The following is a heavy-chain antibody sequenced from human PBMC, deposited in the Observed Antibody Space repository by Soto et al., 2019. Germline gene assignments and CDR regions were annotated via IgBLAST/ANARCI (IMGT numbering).Heavy chain of an antibody. J-gene: IGHJ6*02. Sequence: EVQLVESGGGLVKPGGSLRLSCSASGFPFSTYTMYWVRQAPGKGLEWVSSITSSSSRNIFYADSVKGRFTISRDNGNNIVFLKINNLRVEDTAVFFWSGNDSVFGAVPRMDLWGHGTTVTVSS. CDR2: ITSSSSRNI. D-gene: IGHD3-16*01. CDR3: SGNDSVFGAVPRMDL. CDR1: GFPFSTYT. V-gene: IGHV3-21*02.